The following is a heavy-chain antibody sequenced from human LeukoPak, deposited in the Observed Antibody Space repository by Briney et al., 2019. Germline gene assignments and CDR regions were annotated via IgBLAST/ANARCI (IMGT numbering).Heavy chain of an antibody. CDR3: ARDYPWGNYGLLGALDI. Sequence: ASETLSLTCTVSGGSISSYYWSWIRQPPGKGLEWIGYIFYSGSTNYNPSLKSRVTISVDTSKNQFSLKLSSVTAADTAVYYCARDYPWGNYGLLGALDIWGQGTMVTVSS. V-gene: IGHV4-59*01. CDR1: GGSISSYY. CDR2: IFYSGST. D-gene: IGHD3-10*01. J-gene: IGHJ3*02.